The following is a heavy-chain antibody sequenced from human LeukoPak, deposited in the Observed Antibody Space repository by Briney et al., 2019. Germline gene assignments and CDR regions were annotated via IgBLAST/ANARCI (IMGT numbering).Heavy chain of an antibody. Sequence: GGSLRLSCAASGFTFSSYWMHWVRHAPGKGLVWVSRINSDGSSTSYADSVKGRFTISRDNAKNTLYLQMNSLRAEDTAVYYCAKHFSDYYDSSGDFHFDYWGQGTLVTVSS. V-gene: IGHV3-74*01. CDR1: GFTFSSYW. D-gene: IGHD3-22*01. CDR3: AKHFSDYYDSSGDFHFDY. J-gene: IGHJ4*02. CDR2: INSDGSST.